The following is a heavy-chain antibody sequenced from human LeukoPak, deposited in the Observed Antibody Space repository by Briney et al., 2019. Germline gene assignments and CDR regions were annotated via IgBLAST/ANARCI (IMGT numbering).Heavy chain of an antibody. J-gene: IGHJ4*02. V-gene: IGHV1-2*02. Sequence: ASVEVSYKASGYTFTGYYLFWVRQAPGQGLEWMGWIHPNSGDTTYAQKFQGRVTMTRDTSISTAYMELSSLRSDDTAVYYCTREDYWGQGTLVTVSP. CDR1: GYTFTGYY. CDR3: TREDY. CDR2: IHPNSGDT.